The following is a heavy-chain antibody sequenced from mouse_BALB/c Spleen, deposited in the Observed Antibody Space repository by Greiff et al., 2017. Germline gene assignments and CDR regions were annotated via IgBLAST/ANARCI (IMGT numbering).Heavy chain of an antibody. CDR1: GFTFSSYT. CDR3: ARQGAMDY. J-gene: IGHJ4*01. Sequence: EVMLVESGGGLVKPGGSLKLSCAASGFTFSSYTMSWVRQTPEKRLEWVAYISNGGGSTYYPDTVKGRFTISRDNAKNTLYLQMSSLKSEDTAMYYCARQGAMDYWGQGTSVTVSS. V-gene: IGHV5-12-2*01. CDR2: ISNGGGST.